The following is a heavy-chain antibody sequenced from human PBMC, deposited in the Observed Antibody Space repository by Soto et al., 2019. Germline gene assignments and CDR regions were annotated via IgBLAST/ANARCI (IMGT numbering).Heavy chain of an antibody. CDR2: IDPSDSYI. CDR1: GYTFTSYW. CDR3: VRYGVAATY. J-gene: IGHJ4*02. V-gene: IGHV5-10-1*01. Sequence: GESLKISCKASGYTFTSYWITWVRQMPGKGLEWMGRIDPSDSYINYSPSLQGHVIISADTSITTAYMELSSLRSDDTAVYFCVRYGVAATYWGQGTQVTVSS. D-gene: IGHD3-10*01.